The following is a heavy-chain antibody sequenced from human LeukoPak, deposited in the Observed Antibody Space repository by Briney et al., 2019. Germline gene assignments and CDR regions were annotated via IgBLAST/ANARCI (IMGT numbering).Heavy chain of an antibody. CDR1: GFTFRDFS. D-gene: IGHD3-3*01. CDR2: ISNGGDHT. J-gene: IGHJ4*02. Sequence: GGSLRLSCVASGFTFRDFSMSWVRQAPGKGLEWVSVISNGGDHTYYADSVKGRFTISRDNSKNTLYLQMNSLRAEDTAVYYCARCSGRVRFFGFDYWGQGTLVTVSS. CDR3: ARCSGRVRFFGFDY. V-gene: IGHV3-23*01.